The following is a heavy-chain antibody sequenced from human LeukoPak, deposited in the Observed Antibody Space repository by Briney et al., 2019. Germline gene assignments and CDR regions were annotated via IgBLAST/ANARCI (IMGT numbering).Heavy chain of an antibody. Sequence: SETLSLTCTVSGGSISYYYWSWIRQPAGKGLEWIGRIYRSGSTRYNPSLKSRVTMSVDTSKNQFSLKLSSVTAADTAVYYCAREGGSYDSSGYYSLYYYFDYWGQGTLVTVSS. V-gene: IGHV4-4*07. D-gene: IGHD3-22*01. CDR2: IYRSGST. J-gene: IGHJ4*02. CDR1: GGSISYYY. CDR3: AREGGSYDSSGYYSLYYYFDY.